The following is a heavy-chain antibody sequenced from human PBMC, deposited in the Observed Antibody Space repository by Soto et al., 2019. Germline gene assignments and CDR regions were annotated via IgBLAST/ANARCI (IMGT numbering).Heavy chain of an antibody. D-gene: IGHD1-26*01. Sequence: QVQLVESGGGAVQPGASLRLSCVASGFDFTYYAMHWVRQAPGKGLESVAVMSSDGSKIHHTDSVKGRFTISRDNSKNTLYLQMNSLRKEDTAVYFCAIDEGVGGTLGLFDYWGQGTLVSVSS. J-gene: IGHJ4*02. CDR1: GFDFTYYA. V-gene: IGHV3-30*03. CDR2: MSSDGSKI. CDR3: AIDEGVGGTLGLFDY.